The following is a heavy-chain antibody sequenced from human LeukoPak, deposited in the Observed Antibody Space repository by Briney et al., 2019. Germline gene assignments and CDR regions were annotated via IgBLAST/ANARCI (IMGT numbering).Heavy chain of an antibody. CDR3: ARTLDNENAFDI. CDR2: ISAYNGNT. D-gene: IGHD2-8*01. V-gene: IGHV1-18*01. J-gene: IGHJ3*02. Sequence: ASVKVSCKASGYTFTSYGISWVRQAPGQGLEWMGWISAYNGNTNYAQKLQGRVTMTRNTSISTAYMELSSLRPEDTAVYYCARTLDNENAFDIWGQGTMVTVSS. CDR1: GYTFTSYG.